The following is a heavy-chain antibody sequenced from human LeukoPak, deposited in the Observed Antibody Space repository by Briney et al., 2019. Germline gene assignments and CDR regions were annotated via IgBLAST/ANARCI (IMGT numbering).Heavy chain of an antibody. Sequence: PSETLSLTCTVSGGSISSGGYYWSWIRQHPGKGLEWIGYIYYSGSTYYNPSLKSRVTISVDPSKNQFSLKLSSVTAADTAVYYCARAGSRYCTNGVCYGIYYFDYWGQGTLVTVSS. V-gene: IGHV4-31*03. CDR2: IYYSGST. CDR3: ARAGSRYCTNGVCYGIYYFDY. CDR1: GGSISSGGYY. J-gene: IGHJ4*02. D-gene: IGHD2-8*01.